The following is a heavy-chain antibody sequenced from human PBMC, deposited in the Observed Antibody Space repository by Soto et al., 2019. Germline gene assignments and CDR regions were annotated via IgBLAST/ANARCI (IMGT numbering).Heavy chain of an antibody. D-gene: IGHD7-27*01. J-gene: IGHJ4*02. Sequence: EVQLLESGGGLVQPGGSLRLSCAASGFTFSAYSMSWVRHAPGRGLEWVSGISGLGGSKYYADSVKGRFTISRDNSRNILYLQLNSLRAEDTAEYYCARSTGATWPLYYFDYWGQGTLLTVSS. CDR2: ISGLGGSK. CDR1: GFTFSAYS. V-gene: IGHV3-23*01. CDR3: ARSTGATWPLYYFDY.